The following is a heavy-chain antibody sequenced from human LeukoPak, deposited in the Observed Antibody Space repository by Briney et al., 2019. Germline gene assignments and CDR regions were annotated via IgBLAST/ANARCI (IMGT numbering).Heavy chain of an antibody. CDR2: VNGDESTT. J-gene: IGHJ4*02. Sequence: PGGSLRLSCAASGFTFSSYWMHWVRHAPGKGLVWVSRVNGDESTTNYADSVKGRFTISRDNSKNTLYLQMNSLRAEDTAVYYCATQLGTLDYWGQGTLFTVPS. D-gene: IGHD5-18*01. CDR3: ATQLGTLDY. V-gene: IGHV3-74*01. CDR1: GFTFSSYW.